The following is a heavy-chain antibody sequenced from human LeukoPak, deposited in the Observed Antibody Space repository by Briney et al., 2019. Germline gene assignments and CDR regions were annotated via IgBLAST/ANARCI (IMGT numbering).Heavy chain of an antibody. V-gene: IGHV3-23*01. CDR1: GFSFSSYV. J-gene: IGHJ6*03. Sequence: GGSLRLSCASSGFSFSSYVMTWVRQAPGKGLEWVSSIGSSDGGTYYADSVKGRFTISRDNSNNMLYLQMNTLRAEDTAVYFCAKDYRHGDYYHYMDVWGKGTTVTVSS. CDR3: AKDYRHGDYYHYMDV. CDR2: IGSSDGGT. D-gene: IGHD3-16*02.